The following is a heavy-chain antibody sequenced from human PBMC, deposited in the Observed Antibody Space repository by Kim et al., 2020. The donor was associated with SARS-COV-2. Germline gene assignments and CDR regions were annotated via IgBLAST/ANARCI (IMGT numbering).Heavy chain of an antibody. J-gene: IGHJ5*02. CDR2: ISYDGSNK. CDR1: GFTFSSYG. CDR3: AKGPYTYDFWSGPLGWFDP. Sequence: GGSLRLSCAASGFTFSSYGMHWVRQAPGKGLEWVAVISYDGSNKYYADSVKGRFTISRDNSKNTLYLQMNSLRAEDTAVYYCAKGPYTYDFWSGPLGWFDPWGQGTLVTVSS. V-gene: IGHV3-30*18. D-gene: IGHD3-3*01.